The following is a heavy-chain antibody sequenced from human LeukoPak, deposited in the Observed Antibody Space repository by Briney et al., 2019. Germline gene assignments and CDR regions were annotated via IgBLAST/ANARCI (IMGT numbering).Heavy chain of an antibody. Sequence: GGSLRLSCAASGFTFSSYSMNWVRQAPGKGLEWVSSISSSSYIYYADSVKGRFTISRDNAKNSLYLQMNSLRAEDTAVYYCARESWSGYSLFDPWGQGTLVTVSS. J-gene: IGHJ5*02. CDR3: ARESWSGYSLFDP. CDR2: ISSSSYI. CDR1: GFTFSSYS. V-gene: IGHV3-21*01. D-gene: IGHD5-18*01.